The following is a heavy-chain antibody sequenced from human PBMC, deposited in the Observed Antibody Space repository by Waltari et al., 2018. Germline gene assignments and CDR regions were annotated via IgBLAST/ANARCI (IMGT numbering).Heavy chain of an antibody. J-gene: IGHJ2*01. CDR1: GGSFSGYY. Sequence: QVQLQQWGAGLLKPSETLSLTCAVYGGSFSGYYWSWIRQPPGKGLEWSGEISLSGTTNHDTSLKRRVTMAVDRSKNQFSLKLNSVIAADTAVYYCAKGGHDNGRRNWYFGVWGRGTPVTVSS. CDR3: AKGGHDNGRRNWYFGV. V-gene: IGHV4-34*01. CDR2: ISLSGTT. D-gene: IGHD1-1*01.